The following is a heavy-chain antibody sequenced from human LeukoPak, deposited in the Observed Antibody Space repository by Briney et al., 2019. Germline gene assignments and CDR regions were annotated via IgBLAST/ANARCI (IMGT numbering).Heavy chain of an antibody. CDR1: GFTFSSYA. D-gene: IGHD6-13*01. CDR2: ISGSGGST. CDR3: AKGGRRIAAAGTDLDY. V-gene: IGHV3-23*01. J-gene: IGHJ4*02. Sequence: SGGSLRLSCAASGFTFSSYAMSWVRQAPGKGLEWVSAISGSGGSTYYADSVKGRFTISRDNSKNTLYLQMNSLRAEDTAVYYCAKGGRRIAAAGTDLDYWGQGTLVTVSS.